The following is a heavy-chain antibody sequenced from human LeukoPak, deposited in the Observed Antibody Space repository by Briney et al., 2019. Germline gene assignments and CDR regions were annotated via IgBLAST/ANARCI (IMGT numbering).Heavy chain of an antibody. D-gene: IGHD2-2*01. V-gene: IGHV3-23*01. CDR2: ISGSGGST. CDR1: GFTFSSYA. Sequence: GGSLRLSCAASGFTFSSYAMSWVRQAPGKGLEWVSAISGSGGSTYYADSVKGRFTISRDYSKNTLYLQMNRLRAEDQAVYYWAKDPRVVVPAATGGGAFDIGGQETMVTVSS. J-gene: IGHJ3*02. CDR3: AKDPRVVVPAATGGGAFDI.